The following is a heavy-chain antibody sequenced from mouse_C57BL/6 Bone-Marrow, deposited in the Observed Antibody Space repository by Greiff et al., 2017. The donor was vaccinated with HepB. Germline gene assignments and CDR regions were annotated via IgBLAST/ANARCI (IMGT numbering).Heavy chain of an antibody. CDR1: GYTFTSYW. CDR2: IDPSDSYT. CDR3: ARPGGSEFAY. V-gene: IGHV1-50*01. Sequence: QVQLQQPGAELVKPGASVKLSCKASGYTFTSYWMQWVKQRPGQGLEWIGEIDPSDSYTNYNQKFKGKATLTVDTSSSTAYMQLSSLTSEDSAVYYCARPGGSEFAYWGQGTLVTDSA. D-gene: IGHD1-1*01. J-gene: IGHJ3*01.